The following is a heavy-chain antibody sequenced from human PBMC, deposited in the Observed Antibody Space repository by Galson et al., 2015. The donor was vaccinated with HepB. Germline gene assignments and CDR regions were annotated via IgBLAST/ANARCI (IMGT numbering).Heavy chain of an antibody. Sequence: SLRLSCAASGFTFSSYAMHWVRQAPGKGLEWVAVISYDGSNKYYADSVKGRFTISRDNSKNTLYLQMNSLRAEDTAVYYCARRRKIGIVVVVAAEDYGMDVWGQGTTVTVSS. CDR3: ARRRKIGIVVVVAAEDYGMDV. CDR2: ISYDGSNK. D-gene: IGHD2-15*01. V-gene: IGHV3-30*04. J-gene: IGHJ6*02. CDR1: GFTFSSYA.